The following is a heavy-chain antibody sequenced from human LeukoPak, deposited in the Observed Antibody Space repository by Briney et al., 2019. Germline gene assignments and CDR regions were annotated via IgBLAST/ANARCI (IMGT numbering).Heavy chain of an antibody. J-gene: IGHJ1*01. CDR1: GFTLSSYS. CDR2: ISKNGRNT. D-gene: IGHD6-19*01. Sequence: PGGSLRLSCAASGFTLSSYSMHWVRQAPGKGLEFASAISKNGRNTYYGNSMKGRFTISRDISKNTLYLQMGSLRPEDMAVYYCARVDSGSACASWGQGILVTVSS. V-gene: IGHV3-64*01. CDR3: ARVDSGSACAS.